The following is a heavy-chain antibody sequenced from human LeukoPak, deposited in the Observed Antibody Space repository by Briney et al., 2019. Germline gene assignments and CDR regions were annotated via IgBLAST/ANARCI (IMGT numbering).Heavy chain of an antibody. D-gene: IGHD3-3*01. CDR3: ARDVTSNTIFGVVMSGDWFDP. CDR2: ISSSSSTI. J-gene: IGHJ5*02. CDR1: GFTFSSYS. V-gene: IGHV3-48*04. Sequence: GGSLRLSCAASGFTFSSYSMNWVRQAPGKGLEWVSYISSSSSTIYYADSVKGRFTISRDNAKNSLYLQMNSLRAEDTAVYYCARDVTSNTIFGVVMSGDWFDPWGQGTLVTVSS.